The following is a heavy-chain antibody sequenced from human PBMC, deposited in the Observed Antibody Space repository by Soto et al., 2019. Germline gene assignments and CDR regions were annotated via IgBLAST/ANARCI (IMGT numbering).Heavy chain of an antibody. CDR3: ARRPXVWFGEMGYNYYYGMDG. CDR1: GGSISRSSYY. V-gene: IGHV4-39*01. Sequence: SVTLSLTCTVSGGSISRSSYYWGWIRQPPGKGLEWIGSMYYSGSPYYNPSLKSRVTISVDTSKNQFSLKLTSVTAADTAVYYCARRPXVWFGEMGYNYYYGMDGWGQGTTVTVSS. D-gene: IGHD3-10*01. CDR2: MYYSGSP. J-gene: IGHJ6*02.